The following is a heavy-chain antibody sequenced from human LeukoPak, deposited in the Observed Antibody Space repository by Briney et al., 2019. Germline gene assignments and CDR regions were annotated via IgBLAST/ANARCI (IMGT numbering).Heavy chain of an antibody. CDR3: AREPPESYYFDN. CDR1: GYTFSGFY. V-gene: IGHV1-46*01. J-gene: IGHJ4*02. Sequence: ASVKVSCKASGYTFSGFYVHWVRQAPGQGLEWMGIIKVSGGRTEYAQKFQGRVTVTRDMSTSTVYMELNNLRSEHTAVYYCAREPPESYYFDNWGQGTLVTVSS. CDR2: IKVSGGRT.